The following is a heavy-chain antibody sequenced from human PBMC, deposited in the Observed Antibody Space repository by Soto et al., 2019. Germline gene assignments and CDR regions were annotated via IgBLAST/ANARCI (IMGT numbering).Heavy chain of an antibody. CDR3: ARDKHIVVVTAIPYYFDH. J-gene: IGHJ4*02. Sequence: SETLSLTCTVSGGSVSSSSYYWGWIRQPPGKGLEWIGSIYYSGSTYYNPSLKSRVTISVDTSKNQFSLKLSSVTAADTAVYYCARDKHIVVVTAIPYYFDHWGQGTLVTVSS. D-gene: IGHD2-21*02. CDR2: IYYSGST. V-gene: IGHV4-39*02. CDR1: GGSVSSSSYY.